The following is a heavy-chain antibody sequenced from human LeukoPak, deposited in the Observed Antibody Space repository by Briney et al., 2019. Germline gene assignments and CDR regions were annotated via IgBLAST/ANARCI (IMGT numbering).Heavy chain of an antibody. CDR3: AKEHLTYYYDSSGYPSPHYYFDY. V-gene: IGHV3-30*18. D-gene: IGHD3-22*01. J-gene: IGHJ4*02. Sequence: GRSLRLSCAASGFTFSSYGMHWVRQAPGKGLEWVAVISYDGSNKYYADSVKGRFTISRDNSKNTLYLQMNSLRAEDTAVYYCAKEHLTYYYDSSGYPSPHYYFDYWGQGTLVTVSS. CDR1: GFTFSSYG. CDR2: ISYDGSNK.